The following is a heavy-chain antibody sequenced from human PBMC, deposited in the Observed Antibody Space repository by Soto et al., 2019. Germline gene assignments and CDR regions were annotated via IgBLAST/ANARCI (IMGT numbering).Heavy chain of an antibody. CDR2: ISTNGGST. D-gene: IGHD3-22*01. J-gene: IGHJ3*02. V-gene: IGHV3-64D*06. Sequence: GGSLRLSCSASGFTFSSYAMHWVRQAPGKGLEYVSSISTNGGSTHYADSVKGRFTISRDNSKNTQYLQMSSLRADDTAVYYCVKGEYYYDSSGYYYDAFDIWGQGTMVTVSS. CDR1: GFTFSSYA. CDR3: VKGEYYYDSSGYYYDAFDI.